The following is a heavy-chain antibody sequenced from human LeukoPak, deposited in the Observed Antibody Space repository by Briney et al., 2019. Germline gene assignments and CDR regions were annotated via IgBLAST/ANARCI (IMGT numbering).Heavy chain of an antibody. J-gene: IGHJ4*02. CDR1: GGSISSGGHY. CDR2: IYSTGST. D-gene: IGHD3-10*01. V-gene: IGHV4-61*02. Sequence: PSETLSLTCTVSGGSISSGGHYWSWIRQPAGKGLEYLGRIYSTGSTNYNPSLRSRVTISVDTSKNHFSLKLSSVTAADTAVYYCARDQTYSGSGIYTYFDYRGQGILVTVSS. CDR3: ARDQTYSGSGIYTYFDY.